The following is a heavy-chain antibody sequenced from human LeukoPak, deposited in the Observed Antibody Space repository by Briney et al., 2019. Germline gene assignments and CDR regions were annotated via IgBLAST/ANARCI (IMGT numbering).Heavy chain of an antibody. CDR3: ARALSRRGYYSDSSVYHFDY. CDR2: ISSSSNI. CDR1: GFTFSSYG. D-gene: IGHD3-22*01. V-gene: IGHV3-48*01. Sequence: GGSLRLSCAASGFTFSSYGMNWVRQAPGKGLEWVSYISSSSNIYYADSVKGRFTISRDNAKNSLYLQMNSLRAEDTAVYYCARALSRRGYYSDSSVYHFDYWGQGTLVTVSS. J-gene: IGHJ4*02.